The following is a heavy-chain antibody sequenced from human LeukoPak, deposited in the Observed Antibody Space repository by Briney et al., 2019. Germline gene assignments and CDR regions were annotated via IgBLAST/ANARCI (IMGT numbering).Heavy chain of an antibody. J-gene: IGHJ4*02. Sequence: GGSLRLSCAASGFTFSSYEMNWVRQAPGKGLEWVSYISSSGSTIYYADSVKGRFTISRDNAKNSLYLQMNSLRDEDTAVYYCARDRARYSSGWWDYWGQGTLVTVSS. V-gene: IGHV3-48*03. CDR3: ARDRARYSSGWWDY. D-gene: IGHD6-19*01. CDR2: ISSSGSTI. CDR1: GFTFSSYE.